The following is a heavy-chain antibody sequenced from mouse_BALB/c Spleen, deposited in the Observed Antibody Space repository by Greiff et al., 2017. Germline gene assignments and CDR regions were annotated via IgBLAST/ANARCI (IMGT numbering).Heavy chain of an antibody. D-gene: IGHD2-1*01. CDR2: IWSGGST. Sequence: VKLMESGPGLVQPSQSLSITCTVSGFSLTSYGVHWVRQSPGKGLEWLGVIWSGGSTDYNAAFISRLSISKDNSKSQVFFKMNSLQANDTAIYYCARKYPYGNYAMDYWGQGTSVTVSS. J-gene: IGHJ4*01. V-gene: IGHV2-2*02. CDR1: GFSLTSYG. CDR3: ARKYPYGNYAMDY.